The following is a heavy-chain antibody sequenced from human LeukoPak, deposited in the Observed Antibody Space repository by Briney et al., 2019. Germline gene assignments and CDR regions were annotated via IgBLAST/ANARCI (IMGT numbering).Heavy chain of an antibody. Sequence: SETLSLTCAVYGGSFSGYYWSWIRQPPGKGLEWIGEINHSGSTNYNPSLKSRVTIPVDTSKNQFSLKLSSVTAADTAVYYCARATSNCSSTSCYRSSIVATGYYFDYWGQGTLVTVSS. V-gene: IGHV4-34*01. D-gene: IGHD2-2*02. J-gene: IGHJ4*02. CDR2: INHSGST. CDR1: GGSFSGYY. CDR3: ARATSNCSSTSCYRSSIVATGYYFDY.